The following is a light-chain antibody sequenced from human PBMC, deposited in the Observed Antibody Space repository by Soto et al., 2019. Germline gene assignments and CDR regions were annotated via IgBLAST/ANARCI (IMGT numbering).Light chain of an antibody. CDR1: QSISTW. V-gene: IGKV1-5*03. Sequence: DIQMTQSPSTLPASVGDRVTITCRANQSISTWLAWYQQKPVKAPNLLIYKASRLETGVPSRFSGSGSGTEFTLTISSLQPGDFALYYCHQRQSWPRTFGQGTKVDIK. CDR3: HQRQSWPRT. J-gene: IGKJ1*01. CDR2: KAS.